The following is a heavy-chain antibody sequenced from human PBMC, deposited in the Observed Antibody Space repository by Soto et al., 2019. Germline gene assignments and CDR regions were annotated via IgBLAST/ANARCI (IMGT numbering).Heavy chain of an antibody. Sequence: EVQLVESGGGLVQPGGSLRLSCAASGFTFSDHNMDWVRQAPGKGLEWVGRTRSKVNSYTTEYAASVKGRFTISRDDSKNSLYLQMHSLKTEDTAVYYCARGAAGFDYWGQGTLVTVSS. CDR3: ARGAAGFDY. CDR1: GFTFSDHN. D-gene: IGHD6-13*01. V-gene: IGHV3-72*01. CDR2: TRSKVNSYTT. J-gene: IGHJ4*02.